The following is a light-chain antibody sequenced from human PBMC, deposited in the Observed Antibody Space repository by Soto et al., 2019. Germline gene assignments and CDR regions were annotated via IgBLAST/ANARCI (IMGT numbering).Light chain of an antibody. Sequence: EIVLTQSPATLSLSPGERATLSCRASQSVSSYLAWYQQKPGQAPRLLIYDASNRATGIPARFSGSGSGTDFTLTISSLESQDFAVYYCQQYYKWPLTFGGGTKAEI. CDR2: DAS. V-gene: IGKV3-11*01. J-gene: IGKJ4*01. CDR1: QSVSSY. CDR3: QQYYKWPLT.